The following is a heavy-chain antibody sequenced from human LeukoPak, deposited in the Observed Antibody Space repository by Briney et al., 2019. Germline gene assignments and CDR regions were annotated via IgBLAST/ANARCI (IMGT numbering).Heavy chain of an antibody. CDR3: ASRYSGCYSHFAY. CDR1: GGTFSSYA. V-gene: IGHV1-69*05. CDR2: IIPIFVTA. D-gene: IGHD1-26*01. Sequence: ASVKVSCKASGGTFSSYAISWVRQAPGQGLEWMGGIIPIFVTANYAQKSQGRVTITTDESTSTAYMELSSLRSEDTAVYYCASRYSGCYSHFAYWGQGTLVTVSS. J-gene: IGHJ4*02.